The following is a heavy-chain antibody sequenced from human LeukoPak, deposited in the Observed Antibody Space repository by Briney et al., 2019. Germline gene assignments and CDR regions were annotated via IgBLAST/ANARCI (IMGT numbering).Heavy chain of an antibody. CDR2: ISSLSTYT. CDR3: ARVRSWDSSGPYYFDY. V-gene: IGHV3-11*05. Sequence: GGSLRLSCAVSGFTFSDYYMSWIRQAPGKGLEWLSYISSLSTYTNYADSVKGRFTVSRDSAKNSLFLQMNSLRAEDTAVYYCARVRSWDSSGPYYFDYWGQGTLVTVSS. CDR1: GFTFSDYY. D-gene: IGHD3-22*01. J-gene: IGHJ4*02.